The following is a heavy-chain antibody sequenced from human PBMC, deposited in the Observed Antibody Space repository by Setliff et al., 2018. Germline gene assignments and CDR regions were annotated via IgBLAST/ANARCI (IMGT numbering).Heavy chain of an antibody. Sequence: ASVKVSCKASGYTFTSYDINWVRQAPGQGLEWMGWMNPNSGNTGYAQKFQGRVTMTRNTSISTAYMDLSSLRFEDTAVYYCARAQSWSGGPYYFDNWGQGTLVTVSS. CDR1: GYTFTSYD. V-gene: IGHV1-8*02. CDR3: ARAQSWSGGPYYFDN. CDR2: MNPNSGNT. J-gene: IGHJ4*02. D-gene: IGHD3-3*01.